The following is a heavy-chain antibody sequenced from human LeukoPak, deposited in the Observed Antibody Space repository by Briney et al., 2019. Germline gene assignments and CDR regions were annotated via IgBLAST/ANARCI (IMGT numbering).Heavy chain of an antibody. CDR2: FDPEDGET. CDR1: GYTLTELS. CDR3: ATEDPHYYDSSGYYFDY. Sequence: ASVKVSCKVSGYTLTELSMHWVRQAPGKGLEWMGGFDPEDGETIYAQKFQGRVTMTEDTSTDTAYMELSSLRSEDTAVYYCATEDPHYYDSSGYYFDYWDQGTLVTVSS. D-gene: IGHD3-22*01. V-gene: IGHV1-24*01. J-gene: IGHJ4*02.